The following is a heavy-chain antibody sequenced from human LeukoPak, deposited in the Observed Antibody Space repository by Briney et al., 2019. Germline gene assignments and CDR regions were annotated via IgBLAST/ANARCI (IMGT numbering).Heavy chain of an antibody. Sequence: GGSLRLSCAASGFTFSDYYMIWMRQAPGKGLEWVSYITTGGISMFYADSVKGRFTISRDNTQNSLYLQMNNLRAEDTSVYFCAREGSGSHWFDPWGQGTLGNVSS. D-gene: IGHD6-19*01. V-gene: IGHV3-11*01. J-gene: IGHJ5*02. CDR3: AREGSGSHWFDP. CDR2: ITTGGISM. CDR1: GFTFSDYY.